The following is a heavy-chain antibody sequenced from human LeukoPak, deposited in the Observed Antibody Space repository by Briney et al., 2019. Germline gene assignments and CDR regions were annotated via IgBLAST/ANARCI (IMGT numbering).Heavy chain of an antibody. CDR2: IFYSGST. CDR1: GGSISTSSYY. D-gene: IGHD3-10*01. V-gene: IGHV4-39*07. CDR3: ARAPRITMVRGVIIHAPYYYYMDV. J-gene: IGHJ6*03. Sequence: SETQSLTCTVSGGSISTSSYYWGWVRQPPGKGLVWIGNIFYSGSTYYSPSLKSRVTISLDTSRNQFSLKLNSVTAADTAVYYCARAPRITMVRGVIIHAPYYYYMDVWGKGTTATVSS.